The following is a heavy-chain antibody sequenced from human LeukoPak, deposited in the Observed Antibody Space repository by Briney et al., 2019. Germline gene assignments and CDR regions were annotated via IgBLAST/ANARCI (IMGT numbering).Heavy chain of an antibody. J-gene: IGHJ6*03. Sequence: SETLSLTCTVSGGSISSSGYYWGWIRQPPGKGLEWIASIYYSGSTYYNPSLKSRVTISVDTSKNQLSLKLSSLTAADTAVYYCARGGRDYGGNQRIHYYYYYMDVWGKGTTVTVSS. CDR2: IYYSGST. CDR3: ARGGRDYGGNQRIHYYYYYMDV. CDR1: GGSISSSGYY. D-gene: IGHD4-23*01. V-gene: IGHV4-39*01.